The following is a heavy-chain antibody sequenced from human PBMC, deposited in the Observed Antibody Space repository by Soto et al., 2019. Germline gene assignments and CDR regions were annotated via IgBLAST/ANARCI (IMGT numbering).Heavy chain of an antibody. J-gene: IGHJ6*02. CDR2: ISYEGSNT. CDR3: ARVTPGNNLYYFSGLDV. Sequence: QVHLVESGGGAVQPGRSLRLSCVASGFTFDTYGIHWVSQAPGKGLQWVALISYEGSNTYYADSVRGRFTISRDNSKNTLYLQINALRPEDTGVYYCARVTPGNNLYYFSGLDVWGQGTSVTVSS. D-gene: IGHD1-1*01. CDR1: GFTFDTYG. V-gene: IGHV3-30-3*01.